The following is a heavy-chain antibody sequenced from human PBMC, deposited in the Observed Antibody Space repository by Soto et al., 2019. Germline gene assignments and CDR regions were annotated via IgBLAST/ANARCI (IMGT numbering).Heavy chain of an antibody. D-gene: IGHD2-21*02. J-gene: IGHJ4*02. CDR1: GYSFTSYW. V-gene: IGHV5-51*01. CDR2: IYPGASDT. Sequence: GESLKISCKGSGYSFTSYWIGWVRQMPGKGLEWMGIIYPGASDTRYSPSFQGQVTISADKSISTAYLQWSSLKASDTARYYCARPVGVTTSASEYYFDYWGQGTLVTYPQ. CDR3: ARPVGVTTSASEYYFDY.